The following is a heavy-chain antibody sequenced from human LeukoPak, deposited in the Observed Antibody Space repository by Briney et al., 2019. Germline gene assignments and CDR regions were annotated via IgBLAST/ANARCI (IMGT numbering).Heavy chain of an antibody. CDR3: AKGRGSYNALDI. CDR2: ISYDGRNI. J-gene: IGHJ3*02. D-gene: IGHD3-10*01. V-gene: IGHV3-30-3*01. Sequence: GGSLRLSCAASGFIFGNYAMHWVRQAPGKGVEWGAAISYDGRNIYYADSVKGRFIISRDNSANTLYLQMSTLTTEDTAMYYCAKGRGSYNALDIWGQGTVVTVSS. CDR1: GFIFGNYA.